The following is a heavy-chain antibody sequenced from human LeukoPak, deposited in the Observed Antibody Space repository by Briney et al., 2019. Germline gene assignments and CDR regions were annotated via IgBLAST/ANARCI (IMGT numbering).Heavy chain of an antibody. CDR3: ARVSQSGWYDHIVDY. D-gene: IGHD6-19*01. CDR2: INPNSGNT. CDR1: GYTFTSYV. Sequence: ASVKVSCQASGYTFTSYVIHWVRQASGQGLEWMGWINPNSGNTGYAQKFQSRVTMTSNTSISTAYMELSSLRSADTAVYYCARVSQSGWYDHIVDYWGQGTLVTVSS. V-gene: IGHV1-8*01. J-gene: IGHJ4*02.